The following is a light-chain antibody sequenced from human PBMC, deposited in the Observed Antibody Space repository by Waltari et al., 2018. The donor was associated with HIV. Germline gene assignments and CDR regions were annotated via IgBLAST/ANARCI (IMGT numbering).Light chain of an antibody. Sequence: QSALTQPASVSGSLGQSIPISCPGTSSYFGNFDLVSWYQQHPGKAPKIIIYEVNKRPPGASNRMSGSKSGNTASLTISGLQAEDEADYYCCSYSDRRIYVFGSGTRVSAL. CDR3: CSYSDRRIYV. V-gene: IGLV2-23*02. CDR1: SSYFGNFDL. CDR2: EVN. J-gene: IGLJ1*01.